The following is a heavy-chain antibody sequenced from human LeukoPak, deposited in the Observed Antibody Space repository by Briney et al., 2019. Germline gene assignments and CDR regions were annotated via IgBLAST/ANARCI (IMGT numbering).Heavy chain of an antibody. Sequence: PGGSLRLSCGASGFNFDSYSMNWVRQAPGKGLEWVSSISSSSSHIYYADSVKGRFTISRDNAENSLYLQMSSLRDEDTAVYYCARERYGDSPYFDYWGQGTLVTVSS. D-gene: IGHD4-17*01. CDR3: ARERYGDSPYFDY. CDR1: GFNFDSYS. CDR2: ISSSSSHI. V-gene: IGHV3-21*01. J-gene: IGHJ4*02.